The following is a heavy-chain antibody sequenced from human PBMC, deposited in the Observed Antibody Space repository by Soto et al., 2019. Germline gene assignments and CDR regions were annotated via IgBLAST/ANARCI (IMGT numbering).Heavy chain of an antibody. CDR3: TSVLIVVVAASRIAGY. CDR2: IQSKTYGEAT. V-gene: IGHV3-15*07. J-gene: IGHJ4*02. CDR1: GFSFDNAW. D-gene: IGHD2-21*01. Sequence: EVQLVESGGGLLKPGESVRLSCAASGFSFDNAWMNWVRQAPGKGLEWVGRIQSKTYGEATDYAAPVKGRFTISRDDSNNTLYLHMNSLKAEDSAGYYCTSVLIVVVAASRIAGYWGQGTLVTVSS.